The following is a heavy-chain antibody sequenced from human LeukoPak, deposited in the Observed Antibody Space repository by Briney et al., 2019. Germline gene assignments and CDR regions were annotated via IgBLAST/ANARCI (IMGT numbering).Heavy chain of an antibody. V-gene: IGHV3-33*08. D-gene: IGHD2-15*01. J-gene: IGHJ3*02. CDR1: GFTFSTYT. Sequence: GGSLRLSCAASGFTFSTYTMNWVRQAPGKGLEWVAVIWYDGSNKYYADSVKGRFTIPRDNSKNTLYLQMNSLRAEDTAIYYCARRYSNAFDIWGQGTMVTVSS. CDR2: IWYDGSNK. CDR3: ARRYSNAFDI.